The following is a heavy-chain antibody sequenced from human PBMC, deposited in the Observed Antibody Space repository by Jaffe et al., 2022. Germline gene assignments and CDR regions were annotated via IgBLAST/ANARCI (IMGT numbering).Heavy chain of an antibody. CDR2: IYSGGST. J-gene: IGHJ4*02. CDR1: GFTVSSNY. D-gene: IGHD3-10*01. V-gene: IGHV3-66*02. CDR3: ARVPADGSGSYHSYFDY. Sequence: EVQLVESGGGLVQPGGSLRLSCAASGFTVSSNYMSWVRQAPGKGLEWVSVIYSGGSTYYADSVKGRFTISRDNSKNTLYLQMNSLRAEDTAVYYCARVPADGSGSYHSYFDYWGQGTLVTVSS.